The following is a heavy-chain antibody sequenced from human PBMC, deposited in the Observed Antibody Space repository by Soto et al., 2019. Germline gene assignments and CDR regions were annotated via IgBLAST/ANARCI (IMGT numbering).Heavy chain of an antibody. CDR1: GYTFTGYY. CDR3: ARAYSSGWYPSRSGMDV. D-gene: IGHD6-19*01. J-gene: IGHJ6*02. CDR2: INPNSGGT. V-gene: IGHV1-2*04. Sequence: ASVKVSCKAPGYTFTGYYMHWVRQAPGQGLEWMGWINPNSGGTNYAQKFQGWATMTRDTSVSTAYMELSRLRSDDTAVYYCARAYSSGWYPSRSGMDVWGQGTTVTVSS.